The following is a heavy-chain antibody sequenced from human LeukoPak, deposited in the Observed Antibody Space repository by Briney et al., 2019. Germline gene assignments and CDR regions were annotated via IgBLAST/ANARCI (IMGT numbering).Heavy chain of an antibody. D-gene: IGHD2-15*01. V-gene: IGHV3-15*01. CDR2: IKSDGAT. Sequence: PGGCLRLSCATSGFTFSGAWLSWVRQVPGKGLEWIGRIKSDGATDYAAPVRGRFTISRDVSRATLYLEMNSLKTDDTAIYYCTTVTHFYLGGQGTLVTVSS. CDR1: GFTFSGAW. J-gene: IGHJ4*02. CDR3: TTVTHFYL.